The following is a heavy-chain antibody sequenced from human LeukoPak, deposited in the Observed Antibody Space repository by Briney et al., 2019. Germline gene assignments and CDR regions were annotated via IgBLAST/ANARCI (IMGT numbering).Heavy chain of an antibody. J-gene: IGHJ6*03. CDR2: IYTSGST. Sequence: SETLSLTCTVSGGSISSYYWSWIRQPAGKGLEWIGRIYTSGSTNYNPSLKSRVTMSVDTSKNQFSLKLSSVTAADTAVYYCARELAGMVREYYYYYMDVWGKGTTVTISS. CDR1: GGSISSYY. V-gene: IGHV4-4*07. CDR3: ARELAGMVREYYYYYMDV. D-gene: IGHD3-10*01.